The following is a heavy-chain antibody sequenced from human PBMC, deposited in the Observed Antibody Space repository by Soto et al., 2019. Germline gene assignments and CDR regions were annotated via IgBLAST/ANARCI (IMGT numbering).Heavy chain of an antibody. CDR3: TRRSGYHDY. D-gene: IGHD3-22*01. Sequence: NPGGSLRLSCTASGFTFGDYAMSWIRQAPGKGLEWVGFIRSKAYGGTTEYAASVKGRFTISRDDSKSIAYLQMNSLKTEDTAVYYCTRRSGYHDYWGQGTLVTVSS. CDR1: GFTFGDYA. J-gene: IGHJ4*02. CDR2: IRSKAYGGTT. V-gene: IGHV3-49*05.